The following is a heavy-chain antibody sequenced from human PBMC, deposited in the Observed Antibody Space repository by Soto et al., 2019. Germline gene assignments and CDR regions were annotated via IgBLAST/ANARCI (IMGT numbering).Heavy chain of an antibody. V-gene: IGHV1-69*06. CDR3: ARVRVIRGVIPSHFGL. Sequence: QAHLAQSRAEVKKPGSSVTVSCKASGGTFNSYGISWVRQAPGQGLDWMGVIIPLYGTVNYAQKFQGRVSITADTSTSTAYMDLNSPRSDDTAVYYCARVRVIRGVIPSHFGLWGQGTQVTVSS. D-gene: IGHD3-10*01. CDR1: GGTFNSYG. CDR2: IIPLYGTV. J-gene: IGHJ4*02.